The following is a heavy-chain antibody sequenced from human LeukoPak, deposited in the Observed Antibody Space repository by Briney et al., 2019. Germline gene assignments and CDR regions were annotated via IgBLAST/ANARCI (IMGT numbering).Heavy chain of an antibody. J-gene: IGHJ4*02. V-gene: IGHV1-69*04. Sequence: ASVKVSCKASRGAFSTYGISWVRQAPGQGLEWVGRIVPILGTANYAQNFQGRVTITADRSTTTAYMELSSLRSEDTAVYYCARAPQGSSWPYYFDYWGQGTLVTVSS. CDR1: RGAFSTYG. CDR3: ARAPQGSSWPYYFDY. CDR2: IVPILGTA. D-gene: IGHD6-13*01.